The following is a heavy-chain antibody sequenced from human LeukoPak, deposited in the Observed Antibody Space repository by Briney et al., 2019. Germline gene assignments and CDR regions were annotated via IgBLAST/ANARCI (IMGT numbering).Heavy chain of an antibody. J-gene: IGHJ6*04. CDR2: IKSKTDGGTT. Sequence: GGSLRLSCAASGFTFSNAWMSWVRQAPGKGLEWVGRIKSKTDGGTTDYAAPVKGRFTISRDDSKNTLYLQVNSLKTEDTAVYYCTTDSVVTAIVYYYHGMDVWGKGPTVTVSS. D-gene: IGHD2-21*02. CDR1: GFTFSNAW. V-gene: IGHV3-15*01. CDR3: TTDSVVTAIVYYYHGMDV.